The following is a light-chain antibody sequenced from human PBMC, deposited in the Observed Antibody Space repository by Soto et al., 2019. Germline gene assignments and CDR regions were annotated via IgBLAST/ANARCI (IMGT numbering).Light chain of an antibody. Sequence: EIVLTQAPITLSVSPGERATLSCRASQTVSSNLAWYQQKPGQPPRLLMSGVSTRATGIPARFSGSGSGTEFTLNISSLQSEDFAVYFCQQYNDWPPEVTFGGGIKVEIK. CDR3: QQYNDWPPEVT. J-gene: IGKJ4*01. CDR2: GVS. CDR1: QTVSSN. V-gene: IGKV3D-15*01.